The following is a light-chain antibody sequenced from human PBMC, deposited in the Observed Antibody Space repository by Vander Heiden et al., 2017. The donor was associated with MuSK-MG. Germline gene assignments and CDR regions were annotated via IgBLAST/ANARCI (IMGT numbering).Light chain of an antibody. CDR1: ALPKKY. CDR2: KDS. CDR3: LSADSSGTYL. Sequence: SYELTQPPSVSVSLGQMARITCSGEALPKKYAYWYQQKPGQFPVVVIYKDSERPSGIPERFSGSSSGTIVTLTISGVQAEDEADYYCLSADSSGTYLFGGGTKLTVL. V-gene: IGLV3-16*01. J-gene: IGLJ2*01.